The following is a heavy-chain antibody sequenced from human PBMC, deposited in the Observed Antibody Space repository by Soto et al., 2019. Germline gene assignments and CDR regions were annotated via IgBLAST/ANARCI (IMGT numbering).Heavy chain of an antibody. D-gene: IGHD1-7*01. J-gene: IGHJ5*02. CDR3: ARDGGDNWNYGWFDP. Sequence: SETLSLTCTVSGGSISSYYWSWIRQPPGKGLEWIGYIYYSGSTNYNPSLKSRVTISVDTSKNQFSLKLSSVTAADTAVYYCARDGGDNWNYGWFDPWGQGTLVTVLL. CDR2: IYYSGST. V-gene: IGHV4-59*01. CDR1: GGSISSYY.